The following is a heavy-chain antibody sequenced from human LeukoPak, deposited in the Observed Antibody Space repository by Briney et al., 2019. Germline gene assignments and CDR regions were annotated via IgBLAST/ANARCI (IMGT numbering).Heavy chain of an antibody. CDR2: INPNSGVT. CDR1: GYTFTGYY. CDR3: ARERRSGFNFDY. J-gene: IGHJ4*02. V-gene: IGHV1-2*02. D-gene: IGHD3-22*01. Sequence: ASVKVSCKASGYTFTGYYMHWVRQAPGQGLEWLGWINPNSGVTNYAQKFQGRVTMTRDTSVSTAYMEVSSLRSDDTAVYYCARERRSGFNFDYWGQGTLVTVSS.